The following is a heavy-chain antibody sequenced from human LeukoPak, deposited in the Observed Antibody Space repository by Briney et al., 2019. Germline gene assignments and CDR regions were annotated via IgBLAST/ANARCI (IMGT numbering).Heavy chain of an antibody. Sequence: PSETLSLTCTVSGGSISSYYWSWIRQPPGKGLEWIGYIYYSGSTNYNPSLKSRVTISVDTSKNQFSLKLSSVTAADTAVYYCARHSSWGYSGYDPDTHLLYWGQGTLVTVSS. CDR1: GGSISSYY. D-gene: IGHD5-12*01. CDR2: IYYSGST. CDR3: ARHSSWGYSGYDPDTHLLY. V-gene: IGHV4-59*08. J-gene: IGHJ4*02.